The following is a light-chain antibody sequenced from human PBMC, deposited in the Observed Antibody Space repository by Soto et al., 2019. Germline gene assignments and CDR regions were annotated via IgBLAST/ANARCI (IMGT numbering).Light chain of an antibody. CDR3: QQSYITSWT. J-gene: IGKJ1*01. CDR2: AAS. V-gene: IGKV1-39*01. Sequence: DIQMNQSQSSLSASVGDRVTITCRASQSISSYLNWYQQKPGKAPKLLIYAASSLQSGVPARFSGSGSGTDFTLTISSLQPEDFATYYCQQSYITSWTFGQGTKVDIK. CDR1: QSISSY.